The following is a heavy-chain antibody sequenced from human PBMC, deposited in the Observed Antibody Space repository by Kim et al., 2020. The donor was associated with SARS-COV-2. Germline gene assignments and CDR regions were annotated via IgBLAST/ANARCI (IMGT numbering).Heavy chain of an antibody. D-gene: IGHD3-10*01. CDR3: AKDGVTMVRGDNQDYYYYYGMDV. V-gene: IGHV3-30*18. CDR2: ISYDGSNK. Sequence: GGSLRLSCAASGFTFSSYGMHWVRQAPGKGLEWVAVISYDGSNKYYADSVKGRFTISRDNSKNTLYLQMNSLRAEDTAVYYCAKDGVTMVRGDNQDYYYYYGMDVWGQGTTVTVSS. J-gene: IGHJ6*02. CDR1: GFTFSSYG.